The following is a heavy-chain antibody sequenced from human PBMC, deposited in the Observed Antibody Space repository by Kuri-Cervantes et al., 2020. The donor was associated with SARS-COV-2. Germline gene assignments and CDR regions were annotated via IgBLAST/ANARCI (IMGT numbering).Heavy chain of an antibody. CDR2: IYYSGST. Sequence: GSLRLSCAVYGGSFSGYYWSWIRQPPGKGLEWIGSIYYSGSTYYNPSLKSRVTISVDTSKNQFSLKLSSVTAADTAVYYCERGRGATDYWGQGTLVTVSS. J-gene: IGHJ4*02. V-gene: IGHV4-34*01. CDR1: GGSFSGYY. CDR3: ERGRGATDY. D-gene: IGHD1-26*01.